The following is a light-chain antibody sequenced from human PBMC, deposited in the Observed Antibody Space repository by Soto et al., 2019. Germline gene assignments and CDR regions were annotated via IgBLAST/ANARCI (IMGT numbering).Light chain of an antibody. CDR2: GAS. CDR3: QHYDTFSWT. V-gene: IGKV1-5*01. Sequence: DLPMTQSPSTLSVSLGDRITITCRASEDIDTSLAWFQQRPGKAPKVLIAGASGLMNGVPSTFSGSGSGTEFALTISSVQPDDFATYFCQHYDTFSWTFGQGTKVEMK. J-gene: IGKJ1*01. CDR1: EDIDTS.